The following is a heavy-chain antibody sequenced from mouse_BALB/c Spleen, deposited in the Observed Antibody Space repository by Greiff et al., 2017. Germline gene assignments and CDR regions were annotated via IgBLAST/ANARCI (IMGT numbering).Heavy chain of an antibody. CDR2: ISDGGSYT. D-gene: IGHD1-1*01. CDR1: GFTFSDYY. CDR3: ARYYYGSSSYAMDY. Sequence: EVQVVESGGGLVKPGGSLKLSCAASGFTFSDYYMYWVRQTPEKRLEWVATISDGGSYTYYPDSVKGRFTISRDNAKNNLYLQMSSLKSEDTAMYYCARYYYGSSSYAMDYWGQGTSVTVSS. J-gene: IGHJ4*01. V-gene: IGHV5-4*02.